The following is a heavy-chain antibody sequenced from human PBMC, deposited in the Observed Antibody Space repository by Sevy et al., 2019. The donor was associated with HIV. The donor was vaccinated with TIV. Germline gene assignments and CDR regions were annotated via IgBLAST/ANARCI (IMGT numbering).Heavy chain of an antibody. CDR1: EFTFSRYW. CDR2: INQDGSQK. J-gene: IGHJ4*02. CDR3: ARAGPLGDLDHFDR. D-gene: IGHD2-21*01. Sequence: GGSLRLSCATSEFTFSRYWMTWVRQAPGKGLEWVVYINQDGSQKSYVDSVKGRFTTSRDNSKNSLFLQMNSLRAEDTAVYYCARAGPLGDLDHFDRWGQGTLVTVSS. V-gene: IGHV3-7*03.